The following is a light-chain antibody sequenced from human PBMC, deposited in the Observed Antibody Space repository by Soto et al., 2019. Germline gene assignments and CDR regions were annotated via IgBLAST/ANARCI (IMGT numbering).Light chain of an antibody. J-gene: IGKJ2*01. CDR1: QSVSSN. V-gene: IGKV3-15*01. CDR2: GAS. CDR3: QQYNNWPYT. Sequence: EIVMTQSPDTLSVSPGERATLSCRASQSVSSNLAWYQQKPGQAPRLLIYGASTRATGIPARFSGSGSGTEFTLTISSLQSEDFAVFHCQQYNNWPYTFGQGTKPEIK.